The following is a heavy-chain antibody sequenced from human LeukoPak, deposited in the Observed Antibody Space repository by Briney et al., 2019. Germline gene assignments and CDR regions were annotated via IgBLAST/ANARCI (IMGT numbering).Heavy chain of an antibody. CDR3: AKLPGRAADY. J-gene: IGHJ4*02. CDR1: GFTFSSYA. Sequence: GGSLRLSCAVSGFTFSSYAISWVRQAPGKGLEWVSAITSGGGSTYHADSVKGRFTISRDNSKNTLYLQMNSLRAEDTAVYYCAKLPGRAADYWGQGTLVTVSS. V-gene: IGHV3-23*01. CDR2: ITSGGGST.